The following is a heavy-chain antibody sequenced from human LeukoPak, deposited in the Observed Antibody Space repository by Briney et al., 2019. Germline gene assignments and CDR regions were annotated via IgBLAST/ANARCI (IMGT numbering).Heavy chain of an antibody. V-gene: IGHV3-23*01. CDR3: ARAQQLDY. CDR2: ISNNGGYT. J-gene: IGHJ4*02. Sequence: PGGSLRLSCAASGFTFSSSAMSWVRQAPGKGLEWVSAISNNGGYTYYADSVQGRFTISRDNSKSTLCLQMNSLRAEDTAVYYCARAQQLDYWGQGTLVTVSS. D-gene: IGHD6-13*01. CDR1: GFTFSSSA.